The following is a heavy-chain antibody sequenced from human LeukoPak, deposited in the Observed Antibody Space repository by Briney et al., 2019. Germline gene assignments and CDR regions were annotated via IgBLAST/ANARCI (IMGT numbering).Heavy chain of an antibody. J-gene: IGHJ4*02. CDR1: GGSISKSSYY. Sequence: SGTLSLTCTVSGGSISKSSYYWGWIRQPPGKGLEWIGSIYYSGSTYYNPSLKSRVTISVDTSKNQFSLKLTSVTAADTAVYYCARSFSDSGRLPYWGQGTLVTVSS. CDR3: ARSFSDSGRLPY. V-gene: IGHV4-39*01. CDR2: IYYSGST. D-gene: IGHD5-12*01.